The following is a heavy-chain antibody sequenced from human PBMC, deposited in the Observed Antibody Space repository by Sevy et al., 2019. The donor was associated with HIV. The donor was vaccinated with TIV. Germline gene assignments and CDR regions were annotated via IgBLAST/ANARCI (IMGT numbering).Heavy chain of an antibody. V-gene: IGHV3-21*01. J-gene: IGHJ3*02. Sequence: GGSLRLSCAASGFTFSSYGMHWVRQAPGKGLEWVSSISGISNYIYYADSMKGRFTVSRDNARNSLYLQMNSLRAEDTAVYYCARNNCSITNCYMGDVFDIWDQGTMVTVSS. CDR2: ISGISNYI. CDR3: ARNNCSITNCYMGDVFDI. CDR1: GFTFSSYG. D-gene: IGHD2-2*02.